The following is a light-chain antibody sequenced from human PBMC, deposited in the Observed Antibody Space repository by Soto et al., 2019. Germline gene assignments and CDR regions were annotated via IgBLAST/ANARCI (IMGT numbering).Light chain of an antibody. CDR2: LGS. J-gene: IGKJ4*01. Sequence: DLVMTQSPLSLPVTPGEPATISCRSSQSILHSNGYNYLDWYLQKPGQSPQLLIYLGSHRASGVPDRFSVSGSGTDSTLKISRVEAEDVVIYYCMQALQTPGLTFGGGTKVEIK. CDR3: MQALQTPGLT. V-gene: IGKV2-28*01. CDR1: QSILHSNGYNY.